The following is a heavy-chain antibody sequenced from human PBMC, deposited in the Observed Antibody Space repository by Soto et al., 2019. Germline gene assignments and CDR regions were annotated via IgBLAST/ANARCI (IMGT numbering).Heavy chain of an antibody. CDR3: ARDPSPYTSGWYGIDF. CDR2: ISYDGTNK. J-gene: IGHJ4*01. CDR1: GFMFSAYA. Sequence: QVQLVESGGGVVQPGRSLRLSCAASGFMFSAYAMLWVRQAPGKGLEWVAAISYDGTNKYYADSSKGRFTISRDNSANTLFLQVNSLRREDTAMYYCARDPSPYTSGWYGIDFWGHGTLVTVSS. V-gene: IGHV3-30*04. D-gene: IGHD6-19*01.